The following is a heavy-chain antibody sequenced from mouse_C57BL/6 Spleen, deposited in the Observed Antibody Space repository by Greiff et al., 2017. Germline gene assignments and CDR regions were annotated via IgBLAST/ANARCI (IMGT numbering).Heavy chain of an antibody. V-gene: IGHV1-50*01. Sequence: QVQLQQPGAELVKPGASVKLSCKASGYTFTSYWMQWVKQRPGPGLEWIGEIAPSDSYTNYNQKFKGKATLTVDTSSSTAYMQLSSLTSEDSAVYYCARAETTVVARYFDVWGTGTTVTVAS. CDR2: IAPSDSYT. CDR1: GYTFTSYW. J-gene: IGHJ1*03. CDR3: ARAETTVVARYFDV. D-gene: IGHD1-1*01.